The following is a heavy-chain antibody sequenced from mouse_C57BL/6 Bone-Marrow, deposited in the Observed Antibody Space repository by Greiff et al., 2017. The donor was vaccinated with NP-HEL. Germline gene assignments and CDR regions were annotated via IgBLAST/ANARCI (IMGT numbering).Heavy chain of an antibody. J-gene: IGHJ4*01. CDR1: GFSFNTYA. CDR2: IRSKSNNYAT. CDR3: VRYGFPYNYAMDY. D-gene: IGHD1-1*02. Sequence: EVKRVESGGGLVQPKGSLKLSCAASGFSFNTYAMNWVRQAPGKGLEWVARIRSKSNNYATYYADSVKDRFTISRDDSESMLYLQMNNLKTEDTAMYYCVRYGFPYNYAMDYWGQGTSVTVSS. V-gene: IGHV10-1*01.